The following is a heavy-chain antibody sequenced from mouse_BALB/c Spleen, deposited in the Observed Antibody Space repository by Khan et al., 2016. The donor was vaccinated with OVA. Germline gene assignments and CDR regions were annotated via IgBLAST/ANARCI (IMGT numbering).Heavy chain of an antibody. CDR3: AKEGAYYRSDGWFAY. J-gene: IGHJ3*01. D-gene: IGHD2-14*01. Sequence: GQLQQSGAELARPGASVKMSCKASGYTFTTYTIHWVKQRPGQGLEWIGYIIPSTDYTTYNQKFKDKATLTADKSSSTAYMQLSNLTSDDSAVYYCAKEGAYYRSDGWFAYWGQGTLVTVSA. V-gene: IGHV1-4*01. CDR1: GYTFTTYT. CDR2: IIPSTDYT.